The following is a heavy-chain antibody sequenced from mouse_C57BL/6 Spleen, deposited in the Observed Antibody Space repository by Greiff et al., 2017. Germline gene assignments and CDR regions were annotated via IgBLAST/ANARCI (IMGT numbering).Heavy chain of an antibody. Sequence: QVHVKQSGAELVKPGASVKLSCKASGYTFTSYWMQWVKQRPGQGLEWIGEIDPSDSYTNYNQKFKGKATLTVDTSSSTAYMQLSSLTSEDSAVYYCARRLQLRLLDYWGQGTTLTVSS. CDR3: ARRLQLRLLDY. V-gene: IGHV1-50*01. D-gene: IGHD3-2*02. J-gene: IGHJ2*01. CDR1: GYTFTSYW. CDR2: IDPSDSYT.